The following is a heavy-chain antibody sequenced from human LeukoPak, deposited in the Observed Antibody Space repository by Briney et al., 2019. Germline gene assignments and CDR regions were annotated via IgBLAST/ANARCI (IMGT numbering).Heavy chain of an antibody. Sequence: PSETLSPTCSVAGASIMTTNWWSWVRQPPGKGLEWIGEVDLKGATNYNPSLESRVRMSIDTSNNQMSLKLTSVAAADTAFYYCTRESGAFSPFGFWGQGNVDTVSS. CDR1: GASIMTTNW. CDR3: TRESGAFSPFGF. J-gene: IGHJ4*02. CDR2: VDLKGAT. V-gene: IGHV4-4*02. D-gene: IGHD1-26*01.